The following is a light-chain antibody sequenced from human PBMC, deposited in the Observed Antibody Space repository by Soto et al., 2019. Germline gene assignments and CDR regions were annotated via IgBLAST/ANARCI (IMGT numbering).Light chain of an antibody. J-gene: IGLJ2*01. CDR2: EVS. CDR1: SSDVGGYNY. CDR3: SSYGGSNTVV. V-gene: IGLV2-8*01. Sequence: QSALTQPPSASGSPGQSVTISCTGSSSDVGGYNYVSWYQQHPGKAPKLMIYEVSKRPSGVPDRLSGSKSGNTASLTVSGLQAEDEADYYGSSYGGSNTVVFGGGTQLTVL.